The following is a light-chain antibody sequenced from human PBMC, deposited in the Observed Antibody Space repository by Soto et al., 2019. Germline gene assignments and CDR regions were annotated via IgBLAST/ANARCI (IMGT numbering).Light chain of an antibody. Sequence: DIQMTQSPSTLSASVGDRVTITCRASQVINRYLAWYQQKAGKAPKLLIYDASSLESGVPSRFSGSGSGTEFTLTISSLQPDDFATYCCQQYDNYSAFGQGTKVEIK. CDR2: DAS. V-gene: IGKV1-5*01. CDR1: QVINRY. J-gene: IGKJ1*01. CDR3: QQYDNYSA.